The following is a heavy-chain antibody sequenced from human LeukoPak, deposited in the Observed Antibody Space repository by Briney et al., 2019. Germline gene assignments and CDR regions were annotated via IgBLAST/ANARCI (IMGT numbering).Heavy chain of an antibody. CDR3: ARERRLWSGGYYGMDV. J-gene: IGHJ6*02. D-gene: IGHD3-3*01. CDR1: GGSISSSSYY. CDR2: IYYSGNT. Sequence: SETLSLTCTVSGGSISSSSYYWGWIRQPPGKDLEWIGTIYYSGNTYYNPSLKSRVTISVDASQDKFSLKLSSVTAADTAVYYCARERRLWSGGYYGMDVWGQGTTVTVSS. V-gene: IGHV4-39*02.